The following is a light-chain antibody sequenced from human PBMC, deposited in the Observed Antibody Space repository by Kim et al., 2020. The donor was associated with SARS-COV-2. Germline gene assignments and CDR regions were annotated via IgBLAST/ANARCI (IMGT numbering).Light chain of an antibody. V-gene: IGLV3-19*01. CDR1: SLRSYY. CDR3: NSRASSGIR. J-gene: IGLJ2*01. CDR2: GKN. Sequence: SSELTQDPAVSVALGQTVRITCQGDSLRSYYASWYQQKPGQAPVLVIYGKNNRPSGIPDRFSGSSSGNTASLTITGAQAEDEADYYCNSRASSGIRFGGG.